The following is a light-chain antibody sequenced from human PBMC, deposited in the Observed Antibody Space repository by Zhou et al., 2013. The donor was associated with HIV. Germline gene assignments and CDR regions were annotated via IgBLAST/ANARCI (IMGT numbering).Light chain of an antibody. V-gene: IGKV1-9*01. CDR3: QQLNAYPIT. CDR1: QDIGNS. CDR2: GVS. J-gene: IGKJ5*01. Sequence: DIQLTQSPSFLSVSVGDRVTITCRASQDIGNSLAWYQQRPGQAPKLLIYGVSTLQRGVPSTFSGTGSGTEFSLTITSLQREDFATYYCQQLNAYPITFGQGRDWKL.